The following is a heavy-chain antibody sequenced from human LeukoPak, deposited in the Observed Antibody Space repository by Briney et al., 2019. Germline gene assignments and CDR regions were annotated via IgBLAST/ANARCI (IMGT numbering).Heavy chain of an antibody. CDR1: GYTFTGYY. CDR2: INPNSGGT. V-gene: IGHV1-2*02. D-gene: IGHD2-15*01. J-gene: IGHJ6*03. Sequence: ASVKVSCKASGYTFTGYYMHWVRQAPGQGLEWMGWINPNSGGTNYAQKFQGRVTMTRDTSISTAYMELSRLRSDDTAVYYCARDGGYCSGGSCYLDYMDVWGKGTTVTVSS. CDR3: ARDGGYCSGGSCYLDYMDV.